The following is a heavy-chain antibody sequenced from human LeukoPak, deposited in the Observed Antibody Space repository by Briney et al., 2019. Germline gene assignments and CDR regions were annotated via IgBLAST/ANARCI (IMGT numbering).Heavy chain of an antibody. J-gene: IGHJ6*03. Sequence: ETLSLTCTVSGYSISSGYYWGWIRQPPGKGLEWVSAISGSGGSTYYADSVKGRFTISRDNSKNTLYLQMNSLRAEDTAVYYCAKGVGGDYVWKYYYYMDVWGKGTTVTISS. D-gene: IGHD3-16*01. V-gene: IGHV3-23*01. CDR3: AKGVGGDYVWKYYYYMDV. CDR1: GYSISSGYY. CDR2: ISGSGGST.